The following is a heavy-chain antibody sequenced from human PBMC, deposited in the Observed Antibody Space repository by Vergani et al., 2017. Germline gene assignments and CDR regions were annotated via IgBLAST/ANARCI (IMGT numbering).Heavy chain of an antibody. CDR1: GFTFDDYG. D-gene: IGHD1-1*01. Sequence: EVQLVESGGGLVKPGGSLRLSCAASGFTFDDYGMSWVRQAPGKGLEWVSGINWNGGSTGYADSVKGRFTISRDNAKNSLYLQMNSLRAEDTALYHCARGRWNYWYFDLWGRGTLVTVSS. J-gene: IGHJ2*01. CDR3: ARGRWNYWYFDL. CDR2: INWNGGST. V-gene: IGHV3-20*01.